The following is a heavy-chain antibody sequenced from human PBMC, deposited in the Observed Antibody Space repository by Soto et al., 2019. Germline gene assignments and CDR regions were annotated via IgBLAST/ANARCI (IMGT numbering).Heavy chain of an antibody. CDR3: ARDSAWLFDS. Sequence: QVQLVESGGGVVQPGRSLRLSCAVSGFTYSSYGMHWVRQAPGKGLEWVAVIWYDGSNKYYADSVKGRFIISRDDSKHTLFLQMNSLRAEDTAVYYVARDSAWLFDSWGQGTLVTVSS. CDR1: GFTYSSYG. D-gene: IGHD5-12*01. J-gene: IGHJ4*02. V-gene: IGHV3-33*01. CDR2: IWYDGSNK.